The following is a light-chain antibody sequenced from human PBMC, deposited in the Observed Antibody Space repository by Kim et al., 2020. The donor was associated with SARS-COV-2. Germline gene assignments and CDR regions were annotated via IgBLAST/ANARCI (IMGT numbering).Light chain of an antibody. V-gene: IGKV3-15*01. CDR3: QQYNNWPRT. CDR2: GAS. CDR1: QSVSSN. Sequence: IVMTHSPATLSVSPGERATLSCRASQSVSSNLAWYQQKPGQAPRLLIYGASTRATGIPVRFSGSGSGTEFTLTISSLQSEDFAVYYCQQYNNWPRTFGQGTKVDIK. J-gene: IGKJ1*01.